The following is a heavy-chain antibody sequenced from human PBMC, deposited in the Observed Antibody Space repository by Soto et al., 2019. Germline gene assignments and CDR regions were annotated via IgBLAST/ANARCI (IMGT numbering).Heavy chain of an antibody. CDR3: ASPTIRDHSAFEI. CDR1: GFTFSSYA. Sequence: QVQLVESGGGVVQPGRSLRLSCAASGFTFSSYAMHWVRQAPGKGLEWVAVISSDGSKKYYADSGKGRFTIFRDNSKNTLYLQMSSLRPEDTAVYYCASPTIRDHSAFEIWGQGTMVTVSS. J-gene: IGHJ3*02. V-gene: IGHV3-30-3*01. CDR2: ISSDGSKK. D-gene: IGHD5-18*01.